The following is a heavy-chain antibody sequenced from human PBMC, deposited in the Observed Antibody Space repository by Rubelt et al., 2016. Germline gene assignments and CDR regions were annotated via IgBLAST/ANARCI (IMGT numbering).Heavy chain of an antibody. CDR3: AKDSSGDTAMVSGMDV. CDR1: GFTFSNYG. CDR2: ITYDGSNK. D-gene: IGHD5-18*01. Sequence: VQLLESGGGLVQPGGSLRLSCAASGFTFSNYGMTWVRQPPGKGLEWVAIITYDGSNKYYADSVKGRFTISRDNSKNTLYLQMNSLRADDTAVYYCAKDSSGDTAMVSGMDVWGQGTTVTVSS. V-gene: IGHV3-30*18. J-gene: IGHJ6*02.